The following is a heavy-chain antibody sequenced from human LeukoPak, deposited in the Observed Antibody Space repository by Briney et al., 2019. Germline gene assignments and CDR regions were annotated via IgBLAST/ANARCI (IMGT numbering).Heavy chain of an antibody. CDR1: GGSFSGYY. Sequence: SETLSLTCAVYGGSFSGYYWSWIRQPPGKGLEWIGEINHSGSTNYNPSLKSRVTISVDKSKNQFSLKLSSVTAADTAVYYCARVTMVRGVISSLIDYWGQGTLVTVSS. CDR2: INHSGST. CDR3: ARVTMVRGVISSLIDY. D-gene: IGHD3-10*01. V-gene: IGHV4-34*01. J-gene: IGHJ4*02.